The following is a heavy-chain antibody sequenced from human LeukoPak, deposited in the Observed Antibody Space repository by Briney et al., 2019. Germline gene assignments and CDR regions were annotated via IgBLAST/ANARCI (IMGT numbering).Heavy chain of an antibody. CDR2: ISYDGSNK. J-gene: IGHJ6*04. Sequence: EGSLRLSCAASGFTFSSYGMHWVRQAPGKGLEWVAVISYDGSNKYYADSVKGRFTISRDNSKNTLYLQMSSLRSEDTAVYYCASLTGTTRGGYYYYYGMDVWGEGTTVTVSS. CDR1: GFTFSSYG. V-gene: IGHV3-30*03. CDR3: ASLTGTTRGGYYYYYGMDV. D-gene: IGHD1-20*01.